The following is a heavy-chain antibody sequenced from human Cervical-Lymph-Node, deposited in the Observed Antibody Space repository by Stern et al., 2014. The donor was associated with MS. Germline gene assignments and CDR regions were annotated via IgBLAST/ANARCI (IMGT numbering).Heavy chain of an antibody. J-gene: IGHJ4*02. D-gene: IGHD6-19*01. CDR2: ISHDGSKK. V-gene: IGHV3-30*18. Sequence: VQLVESGGGVVQPGRSLRLSCAGSGFTFRTYGIHWVRQAPGKGLEWVALISHDGSKKSYVDSVKGRFTISRDNSKNTVYVHMNSLRDEDTAVYYCAKDRGSGWSLDYWGQGTLVIVSS. CDR3: AKDRGSGWSLDY. CDR1: GFTFRTYG.